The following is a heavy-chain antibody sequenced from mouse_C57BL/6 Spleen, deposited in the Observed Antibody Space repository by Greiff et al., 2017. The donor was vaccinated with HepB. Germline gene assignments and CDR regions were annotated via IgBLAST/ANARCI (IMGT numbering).Heavy chain of an antibody. J-gene: IGHJ2*01. CDR1: GYTFTSYW. Sequence: QVHVKQPGAELVKPGASVKLSCKASGYTFTSYWMQWVKQRPGQGLEWIGEIDPSDSYTNYNQKFKGKATLTVDTSSSTAYMQLSSLTSEDSAVYYCARRRPVYSFDYWGQGTTLTVSS. CDR2: IDPSDSYT. V-gene: IGHV1-50*01. CDR3: ARRRPVYSFDY. D-gene: IGHD1-1*01.